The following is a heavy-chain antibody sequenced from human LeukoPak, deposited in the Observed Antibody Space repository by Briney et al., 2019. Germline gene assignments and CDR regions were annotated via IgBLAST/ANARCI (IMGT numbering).Heavy chain of an antibody. CDR3: ASPFMTTPNKDQY. J-gene: IGHJ4*02. Sequence: PGGSLRLSCAASGFTFSSYAMHWVCQAPGKGLEWVAVISYDGSNKYYADSVKGRFTISRDNSKNTLYLQMNSLRAEDTAVYYCASPFMTTPNKDQYWGQGTLVTVSS. CDR2: ISYDGSNK. V-gene: IGHV3-30-3*01. D-gene: IGHD4-11*01. CDR1: GFTFSSYA.